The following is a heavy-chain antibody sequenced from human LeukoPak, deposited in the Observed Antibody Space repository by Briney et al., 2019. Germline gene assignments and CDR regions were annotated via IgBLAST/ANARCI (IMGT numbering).Heavy chain of an antibody. V-gene: IGHV3-48*03. CDR1: GFTFSSYV. CDR3: ARRYCSSTSCTLDF. J-gene: IGHJ4*02. CDR2: TSSSGSTT. D-gene: IGHD2-2*01. Sequence: GGSLRLSCAASGFTFSSYVMNWVRQAPGKGLEWVSYTSSSGSTTYYADSVKGRFIISRDNAKNSLYLQMNSLRAEDTAVYYCARRYCSSTSCTLDFWGQGALVTVSS.